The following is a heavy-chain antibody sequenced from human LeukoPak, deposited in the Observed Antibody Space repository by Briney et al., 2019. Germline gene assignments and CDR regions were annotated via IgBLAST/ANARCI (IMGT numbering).Heavy chain of an antibody. CDR1: GFTFSNAW. J-gene: IGHJ4*02. CDR2: IKRKSDGGTP. CDR3: ATDLGGYYSGSGTYWGSLDY. V-gene: IGHV3-15*01. D-gene: IGHD3-10*01. Sequence: GGSLRLSCAASGFTFSNAWMSWVRQAPGKGLEWVGRIKRKSDGGTPDNAAPVKGRFTISRDDSKNTLYPQMNSLKTEDTAVYYCATDLGGYYSGSGTYWGSLDYWGQGTVVTVS.